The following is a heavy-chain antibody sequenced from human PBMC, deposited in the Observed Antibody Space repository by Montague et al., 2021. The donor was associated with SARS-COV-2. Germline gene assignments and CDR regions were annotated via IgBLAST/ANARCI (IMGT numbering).Heavy chain of an antibody. CDR3: ARDLRITIFGVVIIPGIFDY. CDR2: ISSSSSYI. D-gene: IGHD3-3*01. CDR1: GFTFSSYS. J-gene: IGHJ4*02. V-gene: IGHV3-21*01. Sequence: SLRLSCAASGFTFSSYSMNWVRQAPGKGLEWVSSISSSSSYIYYADSVKGRFTISRDNAKNSLHLQMNSLRAEDAAVYYCARDLRITIFGVVIIPGIFDYWGQGTLVTASS.